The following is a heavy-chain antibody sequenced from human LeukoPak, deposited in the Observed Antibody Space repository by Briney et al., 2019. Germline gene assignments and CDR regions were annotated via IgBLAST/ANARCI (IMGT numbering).Heavy chain of an antibody. CDR1: GFTFNDYA. CDR3: AKFVMITRGKYFDY. D-gene: IGHD3-16*01. CDR2: ITWDGGST. Sequence: GGSLRLSCATSGFTFNDYAMHWVRQAPGKGLEWVSLITWDGGSTYYADSVKGRFTISRDNSKTSLYLQMNSLRAEDTAVYYCAKFVMITRGKYFDYWGQGTLVTVSS. J-gene: IGHJ4*02. V-gene: IGHV3-43D*03.